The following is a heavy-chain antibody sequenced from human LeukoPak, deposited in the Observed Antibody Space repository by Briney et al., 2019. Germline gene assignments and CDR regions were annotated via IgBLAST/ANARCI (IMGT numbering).Heavy chain of an antibody. V-gene: IGHV3-30*02. J-gene: IGHJ3*02. D-gene: IGHD3-22*01. CDR1: GFTFSSYG. Sequence: GGSLRLSCAASGFTFSSYGMHWVRQAPGKGLEWVAFIRYDGSNKYYADSVKGRFTISRDNAKNSLYLQMNSLRAEDTAVYYCARDRTMIVPDAFDIWGQGTMVTVSS. CDR3: ARDRTMIVPDAFDI. CDR2: IRYDGSNK.